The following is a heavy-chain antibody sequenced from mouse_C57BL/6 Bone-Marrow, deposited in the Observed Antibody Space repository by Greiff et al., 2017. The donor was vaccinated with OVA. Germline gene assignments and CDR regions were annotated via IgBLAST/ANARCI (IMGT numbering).Heavy chain of an antibody. J-gene: IGHJ2*01. CDR1: GYTFTSYW. CDR3: ARELGIYDGYHPYYFDY. CDR2: IDPSDSYT. V-gene: IGHV1-69*01. D-gene: IGHD2-3*01. Sequence: QVQLQQPGAELVMPGASVKLSCKASGYTFTSYWMHWVKQRPGQGLEWIGEIDPSDSYTNYNQKFKGKSTLTVDKSSSTAYMQLSSLTSEDSAVYYCARELGIYDGYHPYYFDYWGQGTTLTVSS.